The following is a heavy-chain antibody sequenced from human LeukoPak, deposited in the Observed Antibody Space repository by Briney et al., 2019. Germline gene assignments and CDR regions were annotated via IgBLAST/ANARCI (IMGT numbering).Heavy chain of an antibody. V-gene: IGHV4-39*01. CDR3: AGTVAAARFGY. CDR2: INYSGTT. CDR1: GASVSSSAYH. D-gene: IGHD6-13*01. Sequence: SETLSLTCTVSGASVSSSAYHWGWIRQPPGKGLEWIGSINYSGTTSYNPSLKSRVTISIDTATNQFSLKLRSVTAPDTAVYYCAGTVAAARFGYWGQGTLVTVSS. J-gene: IGHJ4*02.